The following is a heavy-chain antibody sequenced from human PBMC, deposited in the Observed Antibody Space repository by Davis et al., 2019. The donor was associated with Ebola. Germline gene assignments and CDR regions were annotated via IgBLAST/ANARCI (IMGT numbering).Heavy chain of an antibody. Sequence: PGGSLRLSCTVSGGSISSSSYYWGWIRQPPGKGLEWIGIIYYSGSTYYNPSLKSRVTISVDTSKNHFSLKMMSVTAADTAVYYCARDPSGGTYFRWFDPWGQGALVIVSS. D-gene: IGHD2-8*02. CDR2: IYYSGST. J-gene: IGHJ5*02. CDR3: ARDPSGGTYFRWFDP. CDR1: GGSISSSSYY. V-gene: IGHV4-39*07.